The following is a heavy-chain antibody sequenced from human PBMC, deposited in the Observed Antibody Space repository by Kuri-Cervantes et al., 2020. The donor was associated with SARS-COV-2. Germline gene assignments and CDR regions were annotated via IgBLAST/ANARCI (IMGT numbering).Heavy chain of an antibody. D-gene: IGHD6-13*01. V-gene: IGHV1-2*06. J-gene: IGHJ4*02. Sequence: SVKVSCKASGYTFTGYDMHWVRQAAGQGLEWMGRINPNSGGTKYAQKFQSRVTMTRETSISTAYLELRSLRSDDTAVYYCARDRPYSRSCHPDYGGQGTLVTVSS. CDR1: GYTFTGYD. CDR3: ARDRPYSRSCHPDY. CDR2: INPNSGGT.